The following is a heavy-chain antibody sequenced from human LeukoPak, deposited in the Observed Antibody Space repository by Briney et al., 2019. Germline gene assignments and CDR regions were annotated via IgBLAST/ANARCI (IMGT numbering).Heavy chain of an antibody. CDR2: INPSGGST. Sequence: ASVKVSCKASGYTFTSYYMHWVRQAPGQGLEWMGIINPSGGSTSYAQKFQGRVTMTRDTSTSTVYMELSSLRSEDTAVYYCARDLGSSWYGGNWFDPWGQGTLVTVSS. CDR3: ARDLGSSWYGGNWFDP. V-gene: IGHV1-46*01. D-gene: IGHD6-13*01. CDR1: GYTFTSYY. J-gene: IGHJ5*02.